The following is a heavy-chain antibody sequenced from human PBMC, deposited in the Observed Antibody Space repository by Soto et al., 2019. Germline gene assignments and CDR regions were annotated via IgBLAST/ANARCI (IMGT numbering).Heavy chain of an antibody. D-gene: IGHD3-10*01. CDR2: IIPIFGTA. J-gene: IGHJ4*02. Sequence: GASVKVSCKASGGTFSSYAISWVRQAPGQGLEWMGGIIPIFGTANYAQKFQGRVTITADESTSTAYMELSSLRSEDTAVYYCARGLLNYGSGSYYDLDYWGQGTLVTVSS. V-gene: IGHV1-69*13. CDR3: ARGLLNYGSGSYYDLDY. CDR1: GGTFSSYA.